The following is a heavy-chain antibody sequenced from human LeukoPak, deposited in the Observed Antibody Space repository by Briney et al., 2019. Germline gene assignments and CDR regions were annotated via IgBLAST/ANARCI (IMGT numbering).Heavy chain of an antibody. J-gene: IGHJ4*02. D-gene: IGHD3-9*01. Sequence: SGTLSLTCAVSGVSISSSEWWIWVRQPPGQGLEWIGEIHRDGRTRYNPSLKSRVTMSMDYSKNQFSLSVTSVTAADTAIYYCGKTDIYFDPIAYWGPGSLVTVSS. CDR1: GVSISSSEW. V-gene: IGHV4-4*02. CDR2: IHRDGRT. CDR3: GKTDIYFDPIAY.